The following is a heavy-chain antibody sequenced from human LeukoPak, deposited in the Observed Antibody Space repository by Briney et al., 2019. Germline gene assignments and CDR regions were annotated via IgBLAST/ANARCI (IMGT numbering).Heavy chain of an antibody. J-gene: IGHJ6*03. Sequence: GGSLRLSCAASGFTFSSYSMNWVRQAPGKGLEWVSYLSSSNSIIYYADSVKGRFTISRDNAKDSLYLQMNSLRDEDTAVYYCARDAPYDFWGGYQSGYMDVWGKGTTVTVSS. D-gene: IGHD3-3*01. CDR3: ARDAPYDFWGGYQSGYMDV. CDR1: GFTFSSYS. V-gene: IGHV3-48*02. CDR2: LSSSNSII.